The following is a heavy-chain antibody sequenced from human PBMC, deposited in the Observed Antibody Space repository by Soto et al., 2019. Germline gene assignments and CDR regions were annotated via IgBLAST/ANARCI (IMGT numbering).Heavy chain of an antibody. CDR3: AKDHRRAAHYGMDV. Sequence: PGGSLRLSCAASGFTFSSYGMHWVRQAPGKGLEWVAVISYDGSNKYYADSVKGRFTISRDNSKNTLYLQMNSLRAEDTAVYYCAKDHRRAAHYGMDVWGQGTTVTVSS. D-gene: IGHD2-15*01. CDR1: GFTFSSYG. J-gene: IGHJ6*02. CDR2: ISYDGSNK. V-gene: IGHV3-30*18.